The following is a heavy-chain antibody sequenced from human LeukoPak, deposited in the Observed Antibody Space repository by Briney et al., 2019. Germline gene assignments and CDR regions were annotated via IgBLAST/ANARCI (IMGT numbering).Heavy chain of an antibody. D-gene: IGHD3-3*01. J-gene: IGHJ6*02. CDR1: GGSISSYY. CDR2: IYYSGST. V-gene: IGHV4-59*01. CDR3: AGDKYYDFWSGYPGPYYYYGMDV. Sequence: SETLSLTCTVSGGSISSYYWSWIRQPPGKGLEWIGYIYYSGSTNYNPSLKSRVTISVDTSKNQFSLKLSSVTAADTAVYYCAGDKYYDFWSGYPGPYYYYGMDVWGQGTTVTVSS.